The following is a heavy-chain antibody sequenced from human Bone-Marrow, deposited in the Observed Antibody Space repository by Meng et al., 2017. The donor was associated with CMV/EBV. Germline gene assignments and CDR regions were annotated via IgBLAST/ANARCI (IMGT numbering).Heavy chain of an antibody. Sequence: GESLKISCAASGFTFTSYAMSWVRQAPGKGLEWVSAISGSGDSTYYADSVKGRFTISRDNSKNTLILQMNSLSAEDTALDYCARWSRGYSGDEAIIDWGQGTLVTVSS. CDR2: ISGSGDST. J-gene: IGHJ4*02. V-gene: IGHV3-23*01. CDR1: GFTFTSYA. D-gene: IGHD5-12*01. CDR3: ARWSRGYSGDEAIID.